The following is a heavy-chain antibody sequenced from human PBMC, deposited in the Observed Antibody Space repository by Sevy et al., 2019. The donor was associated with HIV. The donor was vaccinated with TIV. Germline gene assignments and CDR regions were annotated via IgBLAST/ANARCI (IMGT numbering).Heavy chain of an antibody. Sequence: GGSLRLSCTVSGFSFSSYNLNWVRQAPGKGLEWVSYMSSSSSTIYYANSVKGRFTISRDNAKNSLYLQMNSLRDEDTAVYYCARGIRGSSGSVYWGQGTLVTVSS. CDR2: MSSSSSTI. J-gene: IGHJ4*01. CDR3: ARGIRGSSGSVY. D-gene: IGHD6-19*01. V-gene: IGHV3-48*02. CDR1: GFSFSSYN.